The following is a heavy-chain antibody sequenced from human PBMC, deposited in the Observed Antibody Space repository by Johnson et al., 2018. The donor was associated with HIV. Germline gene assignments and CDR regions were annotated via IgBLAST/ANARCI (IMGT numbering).Heavy chain of an antibody. Sequence: VQLVESGGGFVQPGGSLRLSCAASGFTFSSYDMHWVRQATGKGLEWVSGIGSAGDTYYPGSVKGRFTISRENAKNSLYLQMHSLRAGDTAVYYCARVGAFGDGISLGAFDIWGQGTMVTVSS. CDR1: GFTFSSYD. J-gene: IGHJ3*02. V-gene: IGHV3-13*01. CDR2: IGSAGDT. D-gene: IGHD3-10*01. CDR3: ARVGAFGDGISLGAFDI.